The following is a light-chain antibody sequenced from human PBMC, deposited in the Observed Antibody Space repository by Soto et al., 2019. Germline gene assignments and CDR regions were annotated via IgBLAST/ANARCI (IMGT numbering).Light chain of an antibody. CDR2: WAS. CDR3: QQYYSTPPT. J-gene: IGKJ1*01. CDR1: QSVLYSSNNENY. V-gene: IGKV4-1*01. Sequence: DIVMTQSPDSLAVSLGERATINCKSSQSVLYSSNNENYLAWYQQKPGQPPKLLIYWASTRESGVPDRFSGSGSGTDFTLTISSLQAEDLAIYYCQQYYSTPPTFGQGTKVEIK.